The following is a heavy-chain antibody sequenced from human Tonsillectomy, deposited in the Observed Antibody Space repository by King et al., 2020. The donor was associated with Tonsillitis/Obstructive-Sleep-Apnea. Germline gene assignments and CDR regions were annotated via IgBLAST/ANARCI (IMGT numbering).Heavy chain of an antibody. CDR2: ISSSSSTI. CDR3: ARTHYDFWSGYFTGAFDI. CDR1: GFTFSSYS. J-gene: IGHJ3*02. Sequence: VQLVESGGGLVQPGGSLRLSCAASGFTFSSYSMKWVRQAPGKGLEWVSYISSSSSTIYYADSVKGRFTISRDNAKNSLYLQMNSLRDEDTAVYYCARTHYDFWSGYFTGAFDIWGRGTMVTVSS. V-gene: IGHV3-48*02. D-gene: IGHD3-3*01.